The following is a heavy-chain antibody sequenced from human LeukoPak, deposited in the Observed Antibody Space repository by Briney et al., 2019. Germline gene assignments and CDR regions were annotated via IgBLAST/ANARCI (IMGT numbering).Heavy chain of an antibody. V-gene: IGHV4-4*09. Sequence: PSETLSLTCTVSGGSISSYYWSWIRQPPGKGLEWIGYIYTSGSTNYNPSLKSRVTISVDTSKNQFSLKLSSVTAADTAVYYCARRIPDYYDSSGYYYNYYYYMDVWGKRTTVTVSS. D-gene: IGHD3-22*01. CDR3: ARRIPDYYDSSGYYYNYYYYMDV. J-gene: IGHJ6*03. CDR2: IYTSGST. CDR1: GGSISSYY.